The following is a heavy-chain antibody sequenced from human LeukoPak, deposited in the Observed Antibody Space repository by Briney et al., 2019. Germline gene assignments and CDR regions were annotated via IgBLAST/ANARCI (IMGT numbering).Heavy chain of an antibody. V-gene: IGHV3-48*04. Sequence: GGSLRLSCAASGFTFSSYSMNWVRQAPGKGLEWVSYISSSSSTIYYADSVKGRFTISRDNAKNSLYLQMNGLRAEDTAVYYCATPIAARHPFNDYWGQGTLVTVSS. D-gene: IGHD6-6*01. CDR2: ISSSSSTI. J-gene: IGHJ4*02. CDR3: ATPIAARHPFNDY. CDR1: GFTFSSYS.